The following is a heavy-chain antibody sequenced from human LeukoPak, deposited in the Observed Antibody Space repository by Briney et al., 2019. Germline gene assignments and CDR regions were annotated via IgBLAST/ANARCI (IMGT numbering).Heavy chain of an antibody. V-gene: IGHV4-59*08. J-gene: IGHJ4*02. CDR3: ARHPNIVGATSLSFDY. CDR1: GGSISSYY. D-gene: IGHD1-26*01. Sequence: PSETLSLTCTVSGGSISSYYWSWIRQPPGKGLEWIGYIYYSGSTNSNPSLKSRVTISVDTSKNQFSLKLTSVTAADTAVYYCARHPNIVGATSLSFDYWGQGTLVTVSS. CDR2: IYYSGST.